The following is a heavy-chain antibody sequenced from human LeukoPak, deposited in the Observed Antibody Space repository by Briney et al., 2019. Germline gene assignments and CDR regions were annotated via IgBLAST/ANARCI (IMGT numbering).Heavy chain of an antibody. CDR1: GYSFTGYW. J-gene: IGHJ6*04. CDR3: ARRNGDYYYGMDV. Sequence: GESLKISCKGSGYSFTGYWIGWVRQMPGKGLEWMGIIYPGDSDTRYSPSFQGQVTISADKSISTAYLQWSSLKASDTAMYYCARRNGDYYYGMDVWGKGTTVTVSS. D-gene: IGHD4-17*01. CDR2: IYPGDSDT. V-gene: IGHV5-51*01.